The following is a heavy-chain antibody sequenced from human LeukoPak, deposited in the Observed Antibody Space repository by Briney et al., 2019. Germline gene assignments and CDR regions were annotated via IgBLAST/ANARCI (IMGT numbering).Heavy chain of an antibody. J-gene: IGHJ4*02. V-gene: IGHV3-33*04. Sequence: GGSLRPSCEPSGFTFSGYGFHWAPQAPGRGLEGVAVMWSDGNRKYYADSVKGRFTTSRDNSKNTLYLQMDSLRVEDTAVYYCARDSDVSGHYSYFDYWGQGTRVTVSS. CDR2: MWSDGNRK. CDR3: ARDSDVSGHYSYFDY. D-gene: IGHD3-22*01. CDR1: GFTFSGYG.